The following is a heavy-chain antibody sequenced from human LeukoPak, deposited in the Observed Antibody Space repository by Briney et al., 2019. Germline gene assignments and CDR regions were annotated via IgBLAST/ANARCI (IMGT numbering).Heavy chain of an antibody. Sequence: GGSLSLSCAASGFTFSSYSMNWVRQAPGKGLEWVSSISSSSSYIYYADSVKGRCTISRDNAKNSLYLQMNSLRAEDTAVYYCARDIRTVTTQTLDYWGQGTLVTVSS. D-gene: IGHD4-17*01. J-gene: IGHJ4*02. V-gene: IGHV3-21*01. CDR2: ISSSSSYI. CDR3: ARDIRTVTTQTLDY. CDR1: GFTFSSYS.